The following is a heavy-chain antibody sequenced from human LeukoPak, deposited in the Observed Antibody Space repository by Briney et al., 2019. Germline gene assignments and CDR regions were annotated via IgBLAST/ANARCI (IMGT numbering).Heavy chain of an antibody. J-gene: IGHJ4*02. CDR1: GVSISSHY. V-gene: IGHV4-59*11. Sequence: SETLSLTCTASGVSISSHYWSWIRQPPGKGLEWIGFIYYSGSTNYNPSLKSRVTISVDTSKNQFSLKLSSVTAADTAVYYCARVDERNGDYLIFDYWGQGTLVTVSS. D-gene: IGHD4-17*01. CDR2: IYYSGST. CDR3: ARVDERNGDYLIFDY.